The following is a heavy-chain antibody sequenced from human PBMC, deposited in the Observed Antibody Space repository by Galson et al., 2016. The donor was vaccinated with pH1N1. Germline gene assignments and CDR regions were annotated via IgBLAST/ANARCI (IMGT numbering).Heavy chain of an antibody. CDR2: INQDGSKM. V-gene: IGHV3-7*03. D-gene: IGHD6-13*01. CDR1: GFTFSIYW. Sequence: SLRLSCAASGFTFSIYWMTWVRQALGKGLEWVANINQDGSKMYYVDSVKGRFTISRDNAKNSLYLQMDSLRAEDTAVYYCARAIAAAEGYWGQGTLVTVSS. CDR3: ARAIAAAEGY. J-gene: IGHJ4*02.